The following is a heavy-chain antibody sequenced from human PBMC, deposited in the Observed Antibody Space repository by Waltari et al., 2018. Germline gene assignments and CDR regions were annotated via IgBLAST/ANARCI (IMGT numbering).Heavy chain of an antibody. Sequence: QVQLVQSGAEMKKPRASVTLSCKASGYTVFAYPIHWVRQAPGQRLEWMGWITGNDNTKYSQRFQGRVTITRDRSASTTYMDLSTLRSEDTAVYYCASGRERSYGSANYYQLDYWGQGTLVTVSS. V-gene: IGHV1-3*01. CDR3: ASGRERSYGSANYYQLDY. J-gene: IGHJ4*02. CDR1: GYTVFAYP. CDR2: ITGNDNT. D-gene: IGHD3-10*01.